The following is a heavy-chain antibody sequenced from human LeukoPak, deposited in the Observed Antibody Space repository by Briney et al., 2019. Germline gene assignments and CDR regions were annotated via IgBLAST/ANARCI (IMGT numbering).Heavy chain of an antibody. CDR2: IKEDGSET. J-gene: IGHJ4*02. Sequence: PGGSLRLSCAASGFTFSNYWMGWVRQAPGTGLEWVGSIKEDGSETHYVDSVKGRFTISRANSENSLSLQMNSLRDEDTAVYYCARDLNLYDSSGYYPRWGQGTLVTVSS. D-gene: IGHD3-22*01. V-gene: IGHV3-7*01. CDR3: ARDLNLYDSSGYYPR. CDR1: GFTFSNYW.